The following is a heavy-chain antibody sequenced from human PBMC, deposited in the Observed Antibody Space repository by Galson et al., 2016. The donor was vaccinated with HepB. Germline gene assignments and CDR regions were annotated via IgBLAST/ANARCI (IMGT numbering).Heavy chain of an antibody. CDR1: GGSISSGDYS. J-gene: IGHJ4*02. CDR2: IYHIGST. D-gene: IGHD4-17*01. CDR3: ARAHDSGDYVFDY. Sequence: TLSLTCAVSGGSISSGDYSWSWIRQPPGKGVEWIGYIYHIGSTYYNPSLKSRVTMSVDRSKNHFSLSLSSVTAADTAVYYCARAHDSGDYVFDYWGQGTLVTVSS. V-gene: IGHV4-30-2*01.